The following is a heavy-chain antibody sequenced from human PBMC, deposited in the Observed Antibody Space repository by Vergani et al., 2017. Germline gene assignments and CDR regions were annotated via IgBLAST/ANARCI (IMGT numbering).Heavy chain of an antibody. V-gene: IGHV1-69*09. CDR1: GGTFSSYA. CDR3: ARQSVKRRITMIVVAQFDY. Sequence: QVQLVQSGAEVKKPGSSVKVSCKASGGTFSSYAISWVRQAPGQGLEWMGGIIPILGIANYAQKFQGRVTITADKSTSTAYMELSSLRSEDTAVYYCARQSVKRRITMIVVAQFDYWGQGTLVTVSS. D-gene: IGHD3-22*01. CDR2: IIPILGIA. J-gene: IGHJ4*02.